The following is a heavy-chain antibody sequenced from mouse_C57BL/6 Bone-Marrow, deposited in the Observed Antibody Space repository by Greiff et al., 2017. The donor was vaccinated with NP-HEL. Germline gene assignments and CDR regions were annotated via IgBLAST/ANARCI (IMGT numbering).Heavy chain of an antibody. J-gene: IGHJ2*01. CDR2: ISSGGSYT. Sequence: EVKLQESGGDLVKPGGSLKLSCAASGFTFSSYGMSWVRQTPDKRLEWVATISSGGSYTYYPDSVKGRFTISRDNAKNTLYLQMSSLKSEDTAMYYCARRTLFYGSSGDYWGQGTTLTVSS. CDR1: GFTFSSYG. CDR3: ARRTLFYGSSGDY. D-gene: IGHD1-1*01. V-gene: IGHV5-6*02.